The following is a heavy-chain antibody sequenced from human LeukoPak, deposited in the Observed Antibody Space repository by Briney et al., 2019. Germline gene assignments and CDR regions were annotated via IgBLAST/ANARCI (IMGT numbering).Heavy chain of an antibody. Sequence: GGSLRLSCAASGFTFSSYGMHWVRQAPGKGLEWVAFIRYDGNNKYYADSVKGRFTISRDNSKNTLYLQMNSLRAEDTAVYYCATRGVIVGATTRWFDPWGQGTLVTVSS. V-gene: IGHV3-30*02. CDR2: IRYDGNNK. D-gene: IGHD1-26*01. CDR3: ATRGVIVGATTRWFDP. J-gene: IGHJ5*02. CDR1: GFTFSSYG.